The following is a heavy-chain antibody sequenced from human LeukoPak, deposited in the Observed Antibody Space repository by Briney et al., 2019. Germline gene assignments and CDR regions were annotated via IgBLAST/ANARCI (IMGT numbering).Heavy chain of an antibody. D-gene: IGHD2-2*01. V-gene: IGHV4-39*02. Sequence: SETLSLTCTVSGGSISSSSYYWGWIRQPPGKGMEWIGSIYYSGSTYYNPSLKSRVTISVDTSKNQFSLKLSSVTAADTAVYYCARERVVPGYYYYYMDVWGKGTTVTVSS. CDR2: IYYSGST. CDR1: GGSISSSSYY. J-gene: IGHJ6*03. CDR3: ARERVVPGYYYYYMDV.